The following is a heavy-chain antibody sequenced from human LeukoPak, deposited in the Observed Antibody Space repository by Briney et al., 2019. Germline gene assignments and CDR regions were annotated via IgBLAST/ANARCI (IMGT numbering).Heavy chain of an antibody. V-gene: IGHV3-23*01. CDR1: GFTFSTYA. CDR2: TSGSGRSI. J-gene: IGHJ4*02. CDR3: AKDPSKDHFDY. Sequence: PGGSLRLSCAASGFTFSTYAMSWVRQAPGKGLEWVSGTSGSGRSIHYADSVKGRFTISRDNSKNTLYLQMNSLRAEDTAVYYCAKDPSKDHFDYWGQGTLVTVSS.